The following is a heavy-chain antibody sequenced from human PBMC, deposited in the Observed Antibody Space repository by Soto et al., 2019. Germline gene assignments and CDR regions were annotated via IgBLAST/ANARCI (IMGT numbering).Heavy chain of an antibody. CDR1: GYTFTSYG. Sequence: QVQLVQSGAEVKKPGASVKVSCKASGYTFTSYGITWVRQAPGQGPEWMGWFNTYKGNTDYAQKFQGRVTMTTDTSTSTAYMERRSLRSDDTAVNYWARERDNYAYGDYWGEGTLVTVSS. D-gene: IGHD3-16*01. J-gene: IGHJ4*02. CDR3: ARERDNYAYGDY. CDR2: FNTYKGNT. V-gene: IGHV1-18*01.